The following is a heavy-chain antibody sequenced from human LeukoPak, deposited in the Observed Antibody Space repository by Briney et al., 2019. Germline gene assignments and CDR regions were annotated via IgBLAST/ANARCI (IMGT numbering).Heavy chain of an antibody. Sequence: GGSLRLSCGASGFTLENYAINWVRQAPGKGLEWVSAISNSEVSSITESGDGTYHADSVKGRFTISRDSSKNTVSLQMNSLRAEDTAVYYCAKDRFQLLWGSDYWGQGTLVTVSS. D-gene: IGHD2-2*01. CDR3: AKDRFQLLWGSDY. CDR2: ISNSEVSSITESGDGT. V-gene: IGHV3-23*01. J-gene: IGHJ4*02. CDR1: GFTLENYA.